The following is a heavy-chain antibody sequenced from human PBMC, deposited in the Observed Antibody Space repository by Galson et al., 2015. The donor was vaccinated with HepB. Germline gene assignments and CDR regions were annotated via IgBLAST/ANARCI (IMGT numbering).Heavy chain of an antibody. V-gene: IGHV1-18*01. CDR2: ISPYNGNT. J-gene: IGHJ4*02. CDR3: AREWIPTEAEQQMVPPFFDY. D-gene: IGHD6-13*01. Sequence: SVKVSCKASGYTFTSYGIGCVRQAPGQGLEWMGWISPYNGNTNYAQKVQDRVTMTTDTSTSTAYMELRSLRSDDTAVYYCAREWIPTEAEQQMVPPFFDYWGQGTLVTVSA. CDR1: GYTFTSYG.